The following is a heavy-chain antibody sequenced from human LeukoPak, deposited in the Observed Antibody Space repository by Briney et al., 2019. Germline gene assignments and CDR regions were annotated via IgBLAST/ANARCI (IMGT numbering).Heavy chain of an antibody. CDR2: IYYDGTNK. V-gene: IGHV3-33*06. J-gene: IGHJ4*02. D-gene: IGHD6-19*01. CDR3: AKDQSSGWPIAPDY. CDR1: GFTFSSYG. Sequence: GGSLRLSCAAPGFTFSSYGMHWVRQAPGKGLEWVAVIYYDGTNKYYADSVKGRFTISRDNSKNTLFLQMDSLRAEDTAVYYCAKDQSSGWPIAPDYWGQGTLVTVSS.